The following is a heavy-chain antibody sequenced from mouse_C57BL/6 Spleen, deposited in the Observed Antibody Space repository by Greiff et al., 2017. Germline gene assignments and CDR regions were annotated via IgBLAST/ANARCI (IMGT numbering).Heavy chain of an antibody. Sequence: DVQLVESGGDLVKPGGSLKLSCAASGFTFSSYGMSWVRQTPDKRLEWVATISSGGSYTYYPDSVKGRFTISRDNAKNTLYLQMSSLKSEDTAMYYCARQEGNFDYWGQGTTLTVSS. CDR2: ISSGGSYT. J-gene: IGHJ2*01. CDR1: GFTFSSYG. CDR3: ARQEGNFDY. V-gene: IGHV5-6*01.